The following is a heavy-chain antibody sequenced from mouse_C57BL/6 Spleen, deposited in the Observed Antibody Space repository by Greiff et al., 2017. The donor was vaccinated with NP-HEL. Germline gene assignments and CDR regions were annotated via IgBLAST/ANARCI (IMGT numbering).Heavy chain of an antibody. D-gene: IGHD1-1*01. Sequence: EVHLVESGGGLVKPGGSLKLSCAASGFTFSSYAMSWVRQTPEKRLEWVATISDGGSYTYYPDNVKGRFTISRDNAKNTLYLQMSSLKSEDTAMYYCARHFHYGSSYAMDYWGQGTSVTVSS. CDR1: GFTFSSYA. CDR3: ARHFHYGSSYAMDY. V-gene: IGHV5-4*01. J-gene: IGHJ4*01. CDR2: ISDGGSYT.